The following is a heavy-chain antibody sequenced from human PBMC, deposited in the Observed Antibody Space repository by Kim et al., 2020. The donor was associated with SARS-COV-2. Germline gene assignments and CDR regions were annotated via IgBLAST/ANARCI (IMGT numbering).Heavy chain of an antibody. J-gene: IGHJ3*02. CDR3: AKKGPQAYAFDI. CDR2: ISYDGSNK. Sequence: GGSLRLSCAASGFTFSSYGMHWVRQAPGKGLEWVAVISYDGSNKYYADSVKGRFTISRDNSKNTLYLQMNSLRAEDTAVYYCAKKGPQAYAFDIWGQGTMVTVSS. V-gene: IGHV3-30*18. CDR1: GFTFSSYG.